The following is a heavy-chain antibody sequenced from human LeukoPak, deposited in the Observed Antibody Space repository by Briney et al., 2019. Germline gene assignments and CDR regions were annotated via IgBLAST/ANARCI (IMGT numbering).Heavy chain of an antibody. CDR3: ARGTVIDC. CDR1: GYSISSGHY. D-gene: IGHD4-17*01. Sequence: SETLSLTCAVSGYSISSGHYWGWIRQPPGKGLEWIGSIYHSGSTNYNPSLKSRVAMSVDTSKNELSLKLSSVTAADTAVYYCARGTVIDCWGQGALVTVSS. CDR2: IYHSGST. V-gene: IGHV4-38-2*01. J-gene: IGHJ4*02.